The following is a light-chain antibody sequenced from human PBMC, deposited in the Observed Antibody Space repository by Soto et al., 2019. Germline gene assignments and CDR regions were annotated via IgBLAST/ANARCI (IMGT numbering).Light chain of an antibody. CDR2: RNN. CDR1: TSNIGSNY. V-gene: IGLV1-47*01. J-gene: IGLJ1*01. Sequence: QSVLTQPPSESGTPGQGVTISCSVSTSNIGSNYVYWYQQLPGTAPKLLIYRNNQRPSGVPDRFSGSKSGTSASLAISGLRSDDEADYFCATWDDSLNGFYVFGTGTKVTVL. CDR3: ATWDDSLNGFYV.